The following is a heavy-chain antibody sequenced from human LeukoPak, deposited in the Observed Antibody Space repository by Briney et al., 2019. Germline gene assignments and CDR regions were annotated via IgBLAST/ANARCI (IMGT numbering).Heavy chain of an antibody. CDR3: ARDLGSGWYDIYYGMDV. V-gene: IGHV3-33*01. J-gene: IGHJ6*02. Sequence: GGPLRLSCAASGFTFSSYGMHWVRQAPGKGLEWVAVIWYDGSNKYYADSVKGRFTISRDNSKNTLYLQMNSLRAEDTAVYYCARDLGSGWYDIYYGMDVWGQGTTVTVSS. CDR1: GFTFSSYG. CDR2: IWYDGSNK. D-gene: IGHD6-19*01.